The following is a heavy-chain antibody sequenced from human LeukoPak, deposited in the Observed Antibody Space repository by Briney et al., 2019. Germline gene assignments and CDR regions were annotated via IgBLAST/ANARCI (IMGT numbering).Heavy chain of an antibody. CDR2: ISGSGGST. J-gene: IGHJ4*02. Sequence: QPGGSLRLSCAASGFIFSSYAMSWVRQAPGKGLEWVSAISGSGGSTYYADSVKGRFTISRDNSKNTLYLQMNSLRAEDTAVYSCEKRYGSGSYYTDWGQGTLVTVSS. CDR3: EKRYGSGSYYTD. D-gene: IGHD3-10*01. V-gene: IGHV3-23*01. CDR1: GFIFSSYA.